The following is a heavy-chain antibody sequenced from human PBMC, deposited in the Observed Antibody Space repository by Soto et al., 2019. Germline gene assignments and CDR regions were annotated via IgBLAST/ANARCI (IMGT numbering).Heavy chain of an antibody. CDR1: GYTFTGYY. J-gene: IGHJ6*02. D-gene: IGHD3-9*01. Sequence: GASVKVSCKASGYTFTGYYMHWVRQAPGQGLEWMGRINPNSGGTNYAQKFQGWVTMTRDTSISTAYMELSRLGSDDTAVYYCARDLAYYDILTGQPYYYGMDVWGQGTTVTVSS. CDR2: INPNSGGT. V-gene: IGHV1-2*04. CDR3: ARDLAYYDILTGQPYYYGMDV.